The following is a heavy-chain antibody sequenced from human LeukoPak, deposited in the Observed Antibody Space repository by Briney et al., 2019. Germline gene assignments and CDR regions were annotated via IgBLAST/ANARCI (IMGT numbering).Heavy chain of an antibody. Sequence: PGGSLRLSCAASGFTFNNYWMYWVRQAPGKGLEWVANIKQDGSEKNYVGSVKGRFTISRDNAKNSLYLQMNSLRAEDTAVYYCAELGITMIGGVWGKGTTVTISS. CDR1: GFTFNNYW. CDR2: IKQDGSEK. CDR3: AELGITMIGGV. D-gene: IGHD3-10*02. V-gene: IGHV3-7*01. J-gene: IGHJ6*04.